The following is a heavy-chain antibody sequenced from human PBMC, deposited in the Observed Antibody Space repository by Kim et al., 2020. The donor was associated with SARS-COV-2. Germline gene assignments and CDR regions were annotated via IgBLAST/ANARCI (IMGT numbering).Heavy chain of an antibody. CDR3: VKDYFLSLELRADAFDI. CDR2: ISSNGGST. J-gene: IGHJ3*02. CDR1: GFTFSSYA. Sequence: GGSLRLSCSASGFTFSSYAMHWVRQAPGKGLEYVSAISSNGGSTYYADSVKGRFTISRDNSKNTLYLQMSSLRAEDTAVYYCVKDYFLSLELRADAFDIWGQGTMVTVSS. V-gene: IGHV3-64D*09. D-gene: IGHD1-7*01.